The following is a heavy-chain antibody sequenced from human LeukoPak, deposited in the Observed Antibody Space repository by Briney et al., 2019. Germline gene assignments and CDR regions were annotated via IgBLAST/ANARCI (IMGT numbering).Heavy chain of an antibody. CDR2: IYYSGST. V-gene: IGHV4-39*01. CDR1: GGSISSSSYY. CDR3: ASNLLQMHNAYEYYYDSSGWSY. J-gene: IGHJ4*02. Sequence: NPSETLSLTCTVSGGSISSSSYYWGWIRQPPGKGLEWIGSIYYSGSTYYNPSLKSRVTISVDTSKNQFSLKLSSVTAADTAVYYCASNLLQMHNAYEYYYDSSGWSYWGQGTLVTVSS. D-gene: IGHD3-22*01.